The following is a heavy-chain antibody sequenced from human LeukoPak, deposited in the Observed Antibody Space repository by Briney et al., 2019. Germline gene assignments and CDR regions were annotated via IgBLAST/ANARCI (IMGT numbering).Heavy chain of an antibody. J-gene: IGHJ4*02. CDR1: GFTFGDYA. CDR2: IRSKAYGGTA. D-gene: IGHD3-22*01. CDR3: TTYHYDTSGYYYVTY. V-gene: IGHV3-49*04. Sequence: GGSLRLSCTASGFTFGDYAMSWVRQAPGKGLEWVGFIRSKAYGGTADYAASLKGRFTISRDDSKNIAYLHLISLKAEDTAVYYCTTYHYDTSGYYYVTYWGQGTLVTVSS.